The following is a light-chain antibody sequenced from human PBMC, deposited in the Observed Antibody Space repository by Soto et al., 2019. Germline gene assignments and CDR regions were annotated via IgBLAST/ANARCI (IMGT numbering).Light chain of an antibody. Sequence: QSALTQPASVSGSPGQSITISCTGTSSDVGGYDYVSWYQQHPGKAPKLMIYAVSNRPSGVSSRFSASKSGNTASLTISGLQAEDEADYYCNSYTSSSTLVFGGGTQLTVL. CDR3: NSYTSSSTLV. CDR1: SSDVGGYDY. V-gene: IGLV2-14*01. CDR2: AVS. J-gene: IGLJ2*01.